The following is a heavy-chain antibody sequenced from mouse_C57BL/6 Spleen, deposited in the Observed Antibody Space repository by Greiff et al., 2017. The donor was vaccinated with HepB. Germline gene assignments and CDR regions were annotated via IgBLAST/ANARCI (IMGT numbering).Heavy chain of an antibody. CDR3: ARYLYAMDY. CDR2: ISYDGSN. CDR1: GYSITSGYY. V-gene: IGHV3-6*01. J-gene: IGHJ4*01. Sequence: DVQLQESGPGLVKPSQSLSLTCSVTGYSITSGYYWNWIRQFPGNKLEWMGYISYDGSNNYNPSLKNRISITRDTSKNQFFLKLNSVTTEDTATYYCARYLYAMDYWGQGTSVTVSS. D-gene: IGHD5-1*01.